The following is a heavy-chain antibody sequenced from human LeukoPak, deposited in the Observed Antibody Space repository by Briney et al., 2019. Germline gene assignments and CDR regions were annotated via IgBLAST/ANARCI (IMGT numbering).Heavy chain of an antibody. Sequence: GGSLRLSCAASGFTVNSNYMSCVRQAPGKGLVWLSNIYSGGSTYYRGSLKGRFTISRDNSKNTVSLKMKSLRAEVTAVYYCARGGYDSSGYYYYFDFWGQGTLVTVSS. D-gene: IGHD3-22*01. J-gene: IGHJ4*02. V-gene: IGHV3-53*01. CDR2: IYSGGST. CDR3: ARGGYDSSGYYYYFDF. CDR1: GFTVNSNY.